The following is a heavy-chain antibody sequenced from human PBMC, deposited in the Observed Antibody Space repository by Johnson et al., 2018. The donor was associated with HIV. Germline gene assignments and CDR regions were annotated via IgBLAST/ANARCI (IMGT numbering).Heavy chain of an antibody. CDR1: GFTFRSYA. CDR3: ANGGYSYGYDAFDI. D-gene: IGHD5-18*01. J-gene: IGHJ3*02. CDR2: ISYDGSNK. Sequence: QVQLVESGGGVVRPGGSLRLSCAASGFTFRSYAMHWVRQAPGKGLEWVAVISYDGSNKFYADSVKGRFTISRDNSKNTLYLQMNSLRAEDTAVYYCANGGYSYGYDAFDIWGQGTMVTVSS. V-gene: IGHV3-30-3*01.